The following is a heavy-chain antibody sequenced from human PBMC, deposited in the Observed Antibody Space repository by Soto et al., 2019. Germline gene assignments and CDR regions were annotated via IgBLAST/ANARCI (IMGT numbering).Heavy chain of an antibody. Sequence: PSETLSLTCTVSGGSISSGDYYWSWIRQPPGKGLEWIGYIYYSGSTYYNPSLKSRVTISVDTSKNQFSLELSSVTAADTAVYYCARDYSSGNNWFDPWGQGTLVTVSS. CDR1: GGSISSGDYY. CDR3: ARDYSSGNNWFDP. D-gene: IGHD3-22*01. CDR2: IYYSGST. V-gene: IGHV4-30-4*01. J-gene: IGHJ5*02.